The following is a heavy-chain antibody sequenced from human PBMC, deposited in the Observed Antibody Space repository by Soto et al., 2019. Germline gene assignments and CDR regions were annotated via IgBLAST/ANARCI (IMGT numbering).Heavy chain of an antibody. CDR3: AKDRTAAGTPLTGYYYYGMDV. V-gene: IGHV3-30*18. Sequence: GGSLRLSCAASGFTFSSYGMHWVRQAPGKGLEWVAVISYDGSNKYYADSVKGRFTISRDNSKNTLYLQMNSLRAEDTAVYYCAKDRTAAGTPLTGYYYYGMDVWGQGTTVTVSS. CDR2: ISYDGSNK. D-gene: IGHD6-13*01. J-gene: IGHJ6*02. CDR1: GFTFSSYG.